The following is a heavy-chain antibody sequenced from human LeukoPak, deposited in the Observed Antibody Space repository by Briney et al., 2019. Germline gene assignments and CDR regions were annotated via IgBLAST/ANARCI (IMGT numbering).Heavy chain of an antibody. Sequence: GESLKISCKGSGYSFTSYWIGWVRQMPGRGLEWVGVIYPGDSHAIYSPSFQGHVTISADKSISTAYLQWSSLKASDTAMYYCARTYCGGDCYPSDYWGQGTLVTVSS. D-gene: IGHD2-21*02. CDR3: ARTYCGGDCYPSDY. J-gene: IGHJ4*02. CDR1: GYSFTSYW. V-gene: IGHV5-51*01. CDR2: IYPGDSHA.